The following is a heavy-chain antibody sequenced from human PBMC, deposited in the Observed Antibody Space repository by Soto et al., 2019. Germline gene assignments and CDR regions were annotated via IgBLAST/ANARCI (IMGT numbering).Heavy chain of an antibody. CDR2: IIPIFGTA. CDR3: ARVNPPIQLWSGGMDV. CDR1: GGTFSSYA. Sequence: ASVKVSCTASGGTFSSYAISWVRQAPGQGLEWMGGIIPIFGTANYAQKFQGRVTITADQSTSTAYMELSSLRSEDTAVYYCARVNPPIQLWSGGMDVWGQGTTVTVSS. D-gene: IGHD5-18*01. V-gene: IGHV1-69*13. J-gene: IGHJ6*02.